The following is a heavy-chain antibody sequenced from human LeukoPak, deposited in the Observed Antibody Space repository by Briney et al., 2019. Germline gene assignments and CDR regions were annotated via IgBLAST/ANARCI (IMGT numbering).Heavy chain of an antibody. J-gene: IGHJ5*02. CDR3: ARDRIRGYDSPPLFDP. D-gene: IGHD3-22*01. Sequence: GRSLRLSCAASGFTFSSYGMHWVRQAPGKGLEWVAVIWYDGSNKYYADSVKGRFTISGDNSKNTLYLQMNSLRAEDTAVYYCARDRIRGYDSPPLFDPWGQGTLVTVSS. CDR1: GFTFSSYG. V-gene: IGHV3-33*01. CDR2: IWYDGSNK.